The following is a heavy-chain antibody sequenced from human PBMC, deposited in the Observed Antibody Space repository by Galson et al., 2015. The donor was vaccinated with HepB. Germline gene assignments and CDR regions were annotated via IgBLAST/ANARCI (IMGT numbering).Heavy chain of an antibody. D-gene: IGHD6-19*01. CDR1: GFTVSSNY. V-gene: IGHV3-66*01. CDR3: TRVQSGGWYDY. Sequence: SLRLSCAASGFTVSSNYMSWVRQAPGKGLEWVSVVHRGGSTYHADSVKGRFTISRDNSRNTLFLQMNSLRAEDTAVYYCTRVQSGGWYDYWGQGTLVTVSS. J-gene: IGHJ4*02. CDR2: VHRGGST.